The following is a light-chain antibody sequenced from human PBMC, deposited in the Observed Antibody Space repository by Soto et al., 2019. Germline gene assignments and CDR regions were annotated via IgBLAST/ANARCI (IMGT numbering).Light chain of an antibody. CDR1: QSVSSNY. CDR2: GAS. Sequence: EIVLTQSPGTLSLSPGGRATLSCRATQSVSSNYLAWYQQTPGQAPRLLIYGASIRATGIPDRFSGSGSGTDFTLTISRLEPEEFAVYYCQLYGSSPPNTFGQGTKLEIK. J-gene: IGKJ2*01. V-gene: IGKV3-20*01. CDR3: QLYGSSPPNT.